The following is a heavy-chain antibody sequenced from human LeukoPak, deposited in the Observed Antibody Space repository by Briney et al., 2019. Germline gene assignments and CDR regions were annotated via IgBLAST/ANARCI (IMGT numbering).Heavy chain of an antibody. CDR2: VNKDGSAK. J-gene: IGHJ4*02. Sequence: PGGSLRLSCAVSGFTLSTFWTKCVRQAPGKGLEWVANVNKDGSAKYYVDSVKGRFTISRDNAKNSLYLQMDSLRAEDTAVYYCARENFEFWGQGTLVTVSS. CDR3: ARENFEF. CDR1: GFTLSTFW. V-gene: IGHV3-7*04.